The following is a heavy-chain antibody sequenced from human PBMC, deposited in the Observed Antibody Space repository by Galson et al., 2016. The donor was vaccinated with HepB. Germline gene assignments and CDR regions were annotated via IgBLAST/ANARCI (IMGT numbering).Heavy chain of an antibody. CDR2: IYSGVSI. CDR1: GFTVSSNY. Sequence: SLRLSCAASGFTVSSNYMTWVRQAPGKGLEWVPAIYSGVSIYYADSVRGGFTISRDKSKNTLYLQMNSLRAEDTAVYYCARGVLYSSSWGTYFENWGHGTLITASS. V-gene: IGHV3-53*01. D-gene: IGHD6-13*01. J-gene: IGHJ4*01. CDR3: ARGVLYSSSWGTYFEN.